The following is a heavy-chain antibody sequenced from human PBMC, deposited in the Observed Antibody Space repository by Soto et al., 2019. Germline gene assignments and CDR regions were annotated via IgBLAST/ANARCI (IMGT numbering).Heavy chain of an antibody. Sequence: EVQLVESGGDLVQPGGSLRLSCAASGFIFSDYTMTWVRQAPGRGLEFVSHISSSGGAIFYAESVKGRFTVSRDNAKNSLYLQMNSLRDEDRAVYFCARDHGGSTWFVGVYYFFGMDVWGQGTAVTVSS. CDR2: ISSSGGAI. D-gene: IGHD6-13*01. CDR1: GFIFSDYT. J-gene: IGHJ6*02. V-gene: IGHV3-48*02. CDR3: ARDHGGSTWFVGVYYFFGMDV.